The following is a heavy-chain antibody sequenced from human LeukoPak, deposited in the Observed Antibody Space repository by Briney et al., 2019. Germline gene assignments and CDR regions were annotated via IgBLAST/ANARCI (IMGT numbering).Heavy chain of an antibody. Sequence: RTGVSLRLSCAASGFTFSSYAMSWVRQAPGKGLEWVSAISGSGGSTYYADSVKGRFTISRDNSKNTLYLQMNSLRAEDTAVYYCAKGDTSSGWHNYYYYGMDVWGQGTTVTVSS. D-gene: IGHD6-19*01. CDR2: ISGSGGST. CDR1: GFTFSSYA. CDR3: AKGDTSSGWHNYYYYGMDV. V-gene: IGHV3-23*01. J-gene: IGHJ6*02.